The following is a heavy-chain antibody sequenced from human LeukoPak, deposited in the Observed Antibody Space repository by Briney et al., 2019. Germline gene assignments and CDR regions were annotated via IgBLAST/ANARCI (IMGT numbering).Heavy chain of an antibody. V-gene: IGHV1-18*01. Sequence: ASVKVSCKASGYTFTSYGISWVRQAPGQGLEWMGWISAYNGNTNYAQKLQGRVTMTTDTSTSTAYMELRSLRSDDTAVYYCVTYYYDSSGYYQFDYWGQGTLVTVSS. D-gene: IGHD3-22*01. CDR2: ISAYNGNT. CDR1: GYTFTSYG. CDR3: VTYYYDSSGYYQFDY. J-gene: IGHJ4*02.